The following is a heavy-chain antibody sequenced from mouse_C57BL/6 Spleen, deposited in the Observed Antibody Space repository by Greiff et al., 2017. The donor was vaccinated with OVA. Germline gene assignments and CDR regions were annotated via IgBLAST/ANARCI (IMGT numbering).Heavy chain of an antibody. CDR1: GYTFTSYW. V-gene: IGHV1-52*01. D-gene: IGHD2-4*01. J-gene: IGHJ2*01. CDR2: IDPSDSET. CDR3: ARGGGMGLRRGAYYFDD. Sequence: QVHVKQPGAELVRPGSSVKLSCKASGYTFTSYWMHWVKQRPIQGLEWIGNIDPSDSETHYNQKFKDKATLTVDKSSSTAYMQLSSLTSEDSAVYYCARGGGMGLRRGAYYFDDWGQGTTRTVSS.